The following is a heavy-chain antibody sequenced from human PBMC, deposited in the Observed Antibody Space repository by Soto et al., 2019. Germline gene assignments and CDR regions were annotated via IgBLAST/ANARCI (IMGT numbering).Heavy chain of an antibody. V-gene: IGHV1-24*01. D-gene: IGHD2-15*01. CDR2: FDPEDGET. CDR3: ATGGEPGGYCSGGSCDSLAFDY. CDR1: GYTLTELS. J-gene: IGHJ4*01. Sequence: ASVKVSCKVSGYTLTELSMHWVRTAPGKGLEWMVGFDPEDGETIYAQKFQGRVTMTEDTYTDTAYMEPTSLRSEDTAVYYCATGGEPGGYCSGGSCDSLAFDYW.